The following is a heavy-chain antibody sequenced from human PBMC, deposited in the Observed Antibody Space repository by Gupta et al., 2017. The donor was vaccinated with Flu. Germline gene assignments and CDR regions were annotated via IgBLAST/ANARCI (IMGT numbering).Heavy chain of an antibody. J-gene: IGHJ4*02. CDR3: ATGPIYDFWSGYYEY. V-gene: IGHV3-48*03. D-gene: IGHD3-3*01. Sequence: QAPGKGLEWVSYISSSGITTYYTDSVKGRFTISRDNAKNSLYLQMNSLRAEDTALYYCATGPIYDFWSGYYEYWGQGTLVTVSS. CDR2: ISSSGITT.